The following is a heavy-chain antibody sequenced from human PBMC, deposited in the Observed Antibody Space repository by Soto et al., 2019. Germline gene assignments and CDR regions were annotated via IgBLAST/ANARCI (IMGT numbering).Heavy chain of an antibody. CDR2: INAGNGNT. CDR3: GIFQSGIGYYVDWFDP. Sequence: ASVKVSCKASGYTFNSHAIHWVRQAPGQRPEWLGWINAGNGNTYYSEKFEGRVTFTRDTAATTVNMELTSLTSEDTAIYYCGIFQSGIGYYVDWFDPWGQGTLVTVSS. J-gene: IGHJ5*02. D-gene: IGHD3-10*02. V-gene: IGHV1-3*01. CDR1: GYTFNSHA.